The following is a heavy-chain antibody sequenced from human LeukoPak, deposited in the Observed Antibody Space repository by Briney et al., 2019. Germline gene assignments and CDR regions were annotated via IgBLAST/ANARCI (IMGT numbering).Heavy chain of an antibody. CDR2: IYTSGST. V-gene: IGHV4-61*02. CDR1: GGSISSGSYY. Sequence: PSETLSLTCTVSGGSISSGSYYWSWIRQPAGKGLEWIGRIYTSGSTNYNPSLKSRVTISVDTSKNQFSLKLSSVTAADTAVYYCASLPGGWSYSQHWGQGTLVTVSS. D-gene: IGHD6-19*01. CDR3: ASLPGGWSYSQH. J-gene: IGHJ1*01.